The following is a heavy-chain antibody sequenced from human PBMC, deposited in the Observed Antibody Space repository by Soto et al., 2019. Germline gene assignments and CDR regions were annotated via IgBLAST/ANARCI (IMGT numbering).Heavy chain of an antibody. D-gene: IGHD5-12*01. V-gene: IGHV4-30-2*01. Sequence: SETLSLTCAVYCGSFSSYYWSWIRQPPGKGLEWIGYIYHSGSTYYNPSLKSRVTISVDRSKNQFSLKLSSVTAADTAVYYCAAGGGLPRYYWGQGTLVTVSS. CDR1: CGSFSSYY. CDR2: IYHSGST. J-gene: IGHJ4*02. CDR3: AAGGGLPRYY.